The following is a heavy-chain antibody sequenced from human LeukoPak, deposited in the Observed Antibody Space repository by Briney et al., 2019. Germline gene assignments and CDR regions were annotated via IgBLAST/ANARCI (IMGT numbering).Heavy chain of an antibody. D-gene: IGHD1-1*01. V-gene: IGHV4-59*08. CDR3: ARHRGYTSPYGRPGGMDV. J-gene: IGHJ6*02. Sequence: SETLSLTCTVSGGSISSYYWSWIRQPPGKGLEWIGYIYYSGSTNYNPSLKSRVTISVDTSKNQFSLKLSSVTAADTAVYHCARHRGYTSPYGRPGGMDVWGQGTTVTVSS. CDR2: IYYSGST. CDR1: GGSISSYY.